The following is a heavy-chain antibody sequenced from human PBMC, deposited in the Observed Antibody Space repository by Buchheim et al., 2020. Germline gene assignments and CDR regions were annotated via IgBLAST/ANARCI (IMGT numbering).Heavy chain of an antibody. V-gene: IGHV4-59*01. CDR3: ARGGTPPPYGMDV. J-gene: IGHJ6*02. CDR2: IYSSGST. D-gene: IGHD2-15*01. Sequence: QMQLQESGPGLVKPSETLSLTCTVSGGPISSYYWNWIRQPPGKGLEWIGYIYSSGSTNYNPSLRSRVALSVDTSKKQFSLKLSSVTAADTAVYFCARGGTPPPYGMDVWGQGTT. CDR1: GGPISSYY.